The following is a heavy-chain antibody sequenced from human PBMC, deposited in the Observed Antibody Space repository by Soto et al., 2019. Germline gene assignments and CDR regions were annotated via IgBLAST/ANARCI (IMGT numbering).Heavy chain of an antibody. V-gene: IGHV4-34*01. CDR3: ARRDGDYFDY. CDR2: IKHSGST. J-gene: IGHJ4*02. D-gene: IGHD4-17*01. CDR1: GGSFSGYY. Sequence: SETLSLTCAVYGGSFSGYYWSWIRQPPGKGLEWIGEIKHSGSTNYNPSLKSRVTISVDTSKNQFSLKLSFVTAADTAVYYCARRDGDYFDYWGQGTLVTVSS.